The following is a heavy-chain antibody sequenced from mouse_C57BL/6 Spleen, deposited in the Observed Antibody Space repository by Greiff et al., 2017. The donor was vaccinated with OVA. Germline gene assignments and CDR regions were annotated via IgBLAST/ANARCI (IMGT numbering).Heavy chain of an antibody. D-gene: IGHD2-5*01. CDR3: ARTLYSTIYAMDY. CDR1: GYTFTSYW. V-gene: IGHV1-72*01. CDR2: IDPNSGGT. Sequence: QVQLKQPGAELVKPGASVKLSCKASGYTFTSYWMHWVKQRPGRGLEWIGRIDPNSGGTKYNEKFKSKATLTVDKPSSTAYMQLSSLTSEDSAVYYCARTLYSTIYAMDYWGQGTSVTVSS. J-gene: IGHJ4*01.